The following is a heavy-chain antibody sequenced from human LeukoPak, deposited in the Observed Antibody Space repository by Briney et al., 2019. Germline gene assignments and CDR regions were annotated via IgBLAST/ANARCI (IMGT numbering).Heavy chain of an antibody. J-gene: IGHJ4*02. CDR2: ISSSSSYI. CDR1: GFTFSSYS. V-gene: IGHV3-21*01. CDR3: ARDRAAVFDYYGSGSYNY. Sequence: GGSLRLTCAASGFTFSSYSMNWVRQAPGKGLEWVSSISSSSSYIYYADSVKGRFTISRDNAKNSLYLQMNSLRAEDTAVYYCARDRAAVFDYYGSGSYNYWGQGTLVTVSS. D-gene: IGHD3-10*01.